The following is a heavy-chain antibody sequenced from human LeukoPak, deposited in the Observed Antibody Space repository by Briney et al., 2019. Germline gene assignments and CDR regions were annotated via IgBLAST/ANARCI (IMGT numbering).Heavy chain of an antibody. Sequence: ASVKVSCKASGYTFTGYYMHWVRQAPGQGLEWMGWINPNSGGTNYAQKFQGRVTMTKDTSISTAYMELSRLRSDDTAVYYCARRDSDFLEWFIMDVWGKGTTVTVSS. J-gene: IGHJ6*03. V-gene: IGHV1-2*02. D-gene: IGHD3-3*01. CDR3: ARRDSDFLEWFIMDV. CDR2: INPNSGGT. CDR1: GYTFTGYY.